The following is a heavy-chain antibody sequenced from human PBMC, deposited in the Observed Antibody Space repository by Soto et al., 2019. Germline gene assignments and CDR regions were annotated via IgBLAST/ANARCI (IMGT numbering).Heavy chain of an antibody. Sequence: GGSLRLSCAASGFNFNTYAMSWVRQAPGKGLEWVSYISSSSSYTNCADSVKGRFTISRDNAKNSLYLQMNSLRAEDTAVYYCARGYGSGRPYGMHVWGQGTTVTVSS. V-gene: IGHV3-11*03. CDR1: GFNFNTYA. CDR2: ISSSSSYT. J-gene: IGHJ6*02. D-gene: IGHD3-10*01. CDR3: ARGYGSGRPYGMHV.